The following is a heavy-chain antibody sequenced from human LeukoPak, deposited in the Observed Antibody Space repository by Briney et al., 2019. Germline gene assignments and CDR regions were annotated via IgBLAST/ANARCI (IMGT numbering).Heavy chain of an antibody. V-gene: IGHV4-34*01. D-gene: IGHD6-19*01. CDR2: INHSGST. Sequence: SETLSLTCAVYGGSFSGYYWSWLRQPPGKGLEWIGEINHSGSTNYNPSLKSRVTISIDTSKNQFSLMLSSVAAADTAVYYCASRSGWYFYYFDYWGQGTLVTVSS. CDR1: GGSFSGYY. J-gene: IGHJ4*02. CDR3: ASRSGWYFYYFDY.